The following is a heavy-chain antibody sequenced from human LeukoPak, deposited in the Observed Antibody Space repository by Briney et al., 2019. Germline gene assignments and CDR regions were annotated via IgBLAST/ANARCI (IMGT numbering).Heavy chain of an antibody. Sequence: GGSLRLSCAASGFTFSGSVMHWVRQASGKGLEWVAHIRSKADSYATAYAASMKDRFTISRDDAMNTAYQHMNSLKTEDTAVYYCTRMSASDAFDIWGQGTMVTVSS. CDR1: GFTFSGSV. CDR2: IRSKADSYAT. D-gene: IGHD3-3*01. CDR3: TRMSASDAFDI. J-gene: IGHJ3*02. V-gene: IGHV3-73*01.